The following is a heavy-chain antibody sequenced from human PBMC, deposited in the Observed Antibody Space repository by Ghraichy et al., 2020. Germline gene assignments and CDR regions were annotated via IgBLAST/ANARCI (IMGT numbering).Heavy chain of an antibody. Sequence: LSLTCAASGFTFSSHSMNWVRQAPGKGLEWVSHLSSSSSIIYYADSVKGRFTISRDNANNSLYLQMNSLRDEDTVVYYCVRALLISTKYYFDYWGQGTLVTVSS. V-gene: IGHV3-48*02. D-gene: IGHD2-8*01. CDR1: GFTFSSHS. J-gene: IGHJ4*02. CDR3: VRALLISTKYYFDY. CDR2: LSSSSSII.